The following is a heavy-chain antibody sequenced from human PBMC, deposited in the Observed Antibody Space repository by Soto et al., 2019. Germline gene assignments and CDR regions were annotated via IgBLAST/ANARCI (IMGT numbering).Heavy chain of an antibody. D-gene: IGHD4-4*01. J-gene: IGHJ5*02. V-gene: IGHV3-74*01. Sequence: GGSLRLSCAASGFTFSSYWMHWVRQAPGKGLVWVSHIKSDGSSTTYADSVKGRFTISRDNAKNTLYLQMNSLRADDTAVYYCARDLYMGFDPWGQGARVTVSS. CDR3: ARDLYMGFDP. CDR1: GFTFSSYW. CDR2: IKSDGSST.